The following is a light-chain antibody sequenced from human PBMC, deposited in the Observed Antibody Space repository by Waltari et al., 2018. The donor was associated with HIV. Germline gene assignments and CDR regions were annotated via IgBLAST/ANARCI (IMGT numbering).Light chain of an antibody. V-gene: IGLV2-14*01. J-gene: IGLJ2*01. Sequence: QSALTQPASVSGSPGQSITISCTGASFDIYGYNFVSWFQHHPGKAPKLMIYEVSNRPSGVSNRFSGSKSGNTASLTISGLQAEDEADYSCSSYTSSSTVVFGGGTKLTVL. CDR1: SFDIYGYNF. CDR3: SSYTSSSTVV. CDR2: EVS.